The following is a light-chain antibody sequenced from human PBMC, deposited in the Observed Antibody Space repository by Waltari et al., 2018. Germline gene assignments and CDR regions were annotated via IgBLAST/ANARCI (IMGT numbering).Light chain of an antibody. CDR3: QQRSSWPLT. CDR2: DAS. J-gene: IGKJ4*01. V-gene: IGKV3-11*01. CDR1: QCVSSA. Sequence: EILLTQSPATLSLSSGDRATLSCRASQCVSSAVAWYQHTPGPAPRLLIYDASNSATAIPARFSGSGSGTDFALTISSLEPEDFAVYYCQQRSSWPLTFGGGTKVEVQ.